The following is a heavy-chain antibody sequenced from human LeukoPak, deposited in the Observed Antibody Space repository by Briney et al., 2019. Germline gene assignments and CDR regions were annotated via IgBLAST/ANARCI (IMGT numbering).Heavy chain of an antibody. CDR3: ARAYGSGSYYNGYFDY. D-gene: IGHD3-10*01. CDR1: GGSFSGYY. J-gene: IGHJ4*02. Sequence: SETLSLTCAVYGGSFSGYYWSWIRQPPGKGLEWIGRIYTTGSTNYNPSLKSRVTMSVDTSKNQFSLRLTSVTAADTAVYYCARAYGSGSYYNGYFDYWGQGTLVTVSS. CDR2: IYTTGST. V-gene: IGHV4-59*10.